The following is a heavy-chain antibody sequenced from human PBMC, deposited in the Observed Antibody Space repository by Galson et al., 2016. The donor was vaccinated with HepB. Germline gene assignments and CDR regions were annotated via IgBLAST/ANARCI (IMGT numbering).Heavy chain of an antibody. V-gene: IGHV3-48*02. J-gene: IGHJ5*02. Sequence: SLRLSCAASGFTFNSYSMNWVRQAPGKGLEWISYISSSSSTIYYADSVKGRFTIARDNAKNSLYLQMNSLRDADTAVYYCARGGNSGRGSFDPWGQGNPGHRLL. CDR2: ISSSSSTI. D-gene: IGHD4-23*01. CDR3: ARGGNSGRGSFDP. CDR1: GFTFNSYS.